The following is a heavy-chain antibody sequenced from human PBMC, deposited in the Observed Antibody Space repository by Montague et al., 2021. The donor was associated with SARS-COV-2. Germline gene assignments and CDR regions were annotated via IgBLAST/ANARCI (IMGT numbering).Heavy chain of an antibody. V-gene: IGHV4-61*02. D-gene: IGHD5-18*01. CDR1: GGSISSGSYY. CDR2: IYSSGST. J-gene: IGHJ6*02. Sequence: TLSLTCTVSGGSISSGSYYWSWIRQPPGKGLEWIGRIYSSGSTYYNPSLKSRVTISVDTSKNQFSLKLSSVTAADTAVYYCARAPDVDTAMVIYYYGMDVWGQGTTVTVSS. CDR3: ARAPDVDTAMVIYYYGMDV.